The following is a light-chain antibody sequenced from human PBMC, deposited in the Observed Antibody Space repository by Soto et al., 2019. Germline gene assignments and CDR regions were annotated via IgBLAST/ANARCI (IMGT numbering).Light chain of an antibody. CDR1: QSVSSN. V-gene: IGKV3-15*01. Sequence: VMTQSPATLSVSPGERSTLSCRSSQSVSSNVAWYQHKRGQAPRLLIYGAPTRATGIPARFSGSGSGTEFIFTISSLQSEDFALYYCQQYDKWPPITFGQGTRLEIK. J-gene: IGKJ5*01. CDR3: QQYDKWPPIT. CDR2: GAP.